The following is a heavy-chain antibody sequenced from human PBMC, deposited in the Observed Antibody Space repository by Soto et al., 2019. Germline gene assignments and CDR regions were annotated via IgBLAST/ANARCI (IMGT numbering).Heavy chain of an antibody. J-gene: IGHJ6*02. D-gene: IGHD3-10*01. CDR2: ISGSGGST. CDR3: AKGYYYDYYYGMDV. CDR1: GFTFSSYA. V-gene: IGHV3-23*01. Sequence: GGSLRLSCAASGFTFSSYAMSWVRQAPGKGLEWVSAISGSGGSTYYADSVKGRLTISRDNSKNTLYLQMNSLRAEDTAVYYCAKGYYYDYYYGMDVWGQGTTVTVSS.